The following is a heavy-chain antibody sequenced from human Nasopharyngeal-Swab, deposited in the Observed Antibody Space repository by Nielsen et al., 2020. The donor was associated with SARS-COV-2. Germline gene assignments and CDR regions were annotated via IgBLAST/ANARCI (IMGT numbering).Heavy chain of an antibody. CDR3: AKDAGGYSSS. CDR1: GFSLSSFW. V-gene: IGHV3-7*01. D-gene: IGHD6-13*01. Sequence: GESLKISCAASGFSLSSFWMSWVRQAPGKGLEWVANINEDASEKYYVDSVKGRFTIFRDNAKNSLYLQMNSLRVEDTAVYYCAKDAGGYSSSWGQGTLVTVSS. J-gene: IGHJ4*02. CDR2: INEDASEK.